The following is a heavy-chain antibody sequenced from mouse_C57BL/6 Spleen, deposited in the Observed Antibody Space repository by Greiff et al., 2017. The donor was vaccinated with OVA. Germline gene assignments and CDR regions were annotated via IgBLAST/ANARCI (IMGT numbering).Heavy chain of an antibody. Sequence: QVQLQQPGAELVRPGSSVKLSCKASGYTFTSYWMDWVKQRPGQGLEWIGNIYPSDSETHYNQKFKDKATLTVDKSSSTAYMQLSSLTSEDSAVYYCAREYYYGSKYYAMDYWGQGTSVTVSS. CDR1: GYTFTSYW. CDR2: IYPSDSET. CDR3: AREYYYGSKYYAMDY. V-gene: IGHV1-61*01. D-gene: IGHD1-1*01. J-gene: IGHJ4*01.